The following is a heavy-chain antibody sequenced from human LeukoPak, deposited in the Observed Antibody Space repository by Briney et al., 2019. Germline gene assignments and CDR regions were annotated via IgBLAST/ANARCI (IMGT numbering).Heavy chain of an antibody. V-gene: IGHV4-39*02. CDR1: GGSISSSSYY. D-gene: IGHD5-18*01. CDR2: GYYSGIT. Sequence: SETLSLTCTVSGGSISSSSYYWGWIRQPPGKGLEWIGSGYYSGITYYTPSLKSRVTISVDTSKNPFSLKLSSVTAADTALYYCARLNTAMVHFDYWGQGTLVIVSS. J-gene: IGHJ4*02. CDR3: ARLNTAMVHFDY.